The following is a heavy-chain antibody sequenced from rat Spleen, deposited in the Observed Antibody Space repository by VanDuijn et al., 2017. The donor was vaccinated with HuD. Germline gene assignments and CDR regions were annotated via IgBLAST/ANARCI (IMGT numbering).Heavy chain of an antibody. V-gene: IGHV5-29*01. Sequence: EVQLVESDGGLVQPGRSLKLSCAASGFTFSDYYMAWVRQAPTKGLEWVATISYDGSSTYYRDSVKGRFTISRDNAKSTLYLQMDSLRSEDTATYYCARRNSGFDYWGQGTLVTVSS. J-gene: IGHJ3*01. CDR2: ISYDGSST. CDR3: ARRNSGFDY. D-gene: IGHD4-3*01. CDR1: GFTFSDYY.